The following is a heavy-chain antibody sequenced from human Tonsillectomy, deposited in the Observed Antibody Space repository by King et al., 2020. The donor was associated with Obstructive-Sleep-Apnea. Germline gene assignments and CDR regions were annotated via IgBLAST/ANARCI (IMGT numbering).Heavy chain of an antibody. CDR2: IYHIGST. J-gene: IGHJ5*02. V-gene: IGHV4-38-2*02. Sequence: VQLQESGPGLVKPSETLSLTCTVSGYSISSGYYWGWIRQPPGKGLEWIGSIYHIGSTYYNPSLKSRVTISVDTSKNQFSLKLSSVTAADTAVYYCARGYDSSGYGGNWFDPWGQGTLVTVSS. D-gene: IGHD3-22*01. CDR3: ARGYDSSGYGGNWFDP. CDR1: GYSISSGYY.